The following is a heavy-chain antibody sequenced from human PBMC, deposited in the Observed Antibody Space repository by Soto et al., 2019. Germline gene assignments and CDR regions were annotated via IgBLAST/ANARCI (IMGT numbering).Heavy chain of an antibody. J-gene: IGHJ4*02. D-gene: IGHD4-17*01. V-gene: IGHV1-18*01. CDR1: GYSFARYG. CDR3: ARDHFEYGETLDF. CDR2: ISTYNSNT. Sequence: QVQLVQSGPEMTKPGASVKVTCKASGYSFARYGISWVRQAPGQGLEWMGWISTYNSNTNYGQKVQARVSMTTDTSTSTAYMELKNLRSDDTAVYYCARDHFEYGETLDFWGQGTLVTVSS.